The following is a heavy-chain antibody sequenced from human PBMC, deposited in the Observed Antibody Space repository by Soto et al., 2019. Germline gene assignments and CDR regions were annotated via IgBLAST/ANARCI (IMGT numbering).Heavy chain of an antibody. CDR1: NFSVLTSIYY. Sequence: LSLTCTVSNFSVLTSIYYWAWIRQPPGKGLEWVGTVYYTGTTYYNPSLQSRVTISIDTSKNQFSLNLNSVTAADTAVYYCARNWNLALVPAAYFDSWGQGTLVTVSS. CDR3: ARNWNLALVPAAYFDS. D-gene: IGHD2-2*01. J-gene: IGHJ4*02. V-gene: IGHV4-39*01. CDR2: VYYTGTT.